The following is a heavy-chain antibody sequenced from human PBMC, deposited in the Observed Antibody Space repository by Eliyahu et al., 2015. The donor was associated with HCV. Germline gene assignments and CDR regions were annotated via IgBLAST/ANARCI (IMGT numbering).Heavy chain of an antibody. J-gene: IGHJ4*02. Sequence: QMQLQESGPGLVKPSETLSLTCSASGGSISSSLYYWGWIRQPPGKGLEWIGSIFYDGSAYYNPSLKSRVTISIDTSKNQFSLRLNSVTAADTAVYYCARHRRGIAHCWGQGTLVTVSS. CDR3: ARHRRGIAHC. CDR2: IFYDGSA. D-gene: IGHD6-13*01. CDR1: GGSISSSLYY. V-gene: IGHV4-39*01.